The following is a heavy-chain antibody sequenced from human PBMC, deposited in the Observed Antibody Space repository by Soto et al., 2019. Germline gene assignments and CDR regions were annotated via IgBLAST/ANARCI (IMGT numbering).Heavy chain of an antibody. CDR2: ISGSGGDT. J-gene: IGHJ4*02. CDR3: AKDRFGIVGPVDY. D-gene: IGHD1-26*01. CDR1: GLIFNNYA. V-gene: IGHV3-23*01. Sequence: GGSLRLSCAASGLIFNNYAISWVRQAQGKGLECVACISGSGGDTFYADSVKGRFTISRDNSKNTLSLHMNSLRVDDTAVYFCAKDRFGIVGPVDYWGQGTLVTVSS.